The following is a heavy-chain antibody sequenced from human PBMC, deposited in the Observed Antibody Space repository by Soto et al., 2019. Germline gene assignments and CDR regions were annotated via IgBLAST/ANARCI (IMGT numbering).Heavy chain of an antibody. Sequence: ASVKVSCKASGYTFTSYGISWVRQAPGQGLEWMGWISAYNGNTNYAQKLQGRVTMTTDTSTSTAYMELRSLRSDDTAVYYCARSSMAELLWFENYGDYWGQGTLVTVSS. J-gene: IGHJ4*02. CDR1: GYTFTSYG. D-gene: IGHD3-10*01. V-gene: IGHV1-18*01. CDR2: ISAYNGNT. CDR3: ARSSMAELLWFENYGDY.